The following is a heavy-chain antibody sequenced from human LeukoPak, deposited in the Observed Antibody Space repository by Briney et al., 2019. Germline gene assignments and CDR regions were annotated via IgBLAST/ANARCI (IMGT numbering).Heavy chain of an antibody. CDR1: GDSVSSNSAA. J-gene: IGHJ3*02. V-gene: IGHV6-1*01. D-gene: IGHD4-17*01. Sequence: SQTLSLTCAISGDSVSSNSAAWNWIRQSPSRGLEWLGRTYYRSKWYNDYAVSVKSRITINPDTSKNQFSLQLNSVTPEDTAVYYCARDTLVPTGDYSDAFDIWGQGTMVTVSS. CDR3: ARDTLVPTGDYSDAFDI. CDR2: TYYRSKWYN.